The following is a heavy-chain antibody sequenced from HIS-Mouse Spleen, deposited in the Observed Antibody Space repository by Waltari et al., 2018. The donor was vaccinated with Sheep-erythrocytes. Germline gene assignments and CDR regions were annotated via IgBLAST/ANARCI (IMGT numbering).Heavy chain of an antibody. V-gene: IGHV3-21*01. CDR2: IRSSSSYI. J-gene: IGHJ4*02. D-gene: IGHD1-26*01. Sequence: EVQLVESGGGLVKPGGSLRLSCAASGFTFSSYSMNWVRQAPGKGLEWVSSIRSSSSYIYYDDSVKGRFTISRDNAKNSLYLQMNSLRAEDTAVYYCARVASGATFDYWGQGTLVTVSS. CDR1: GFTFSSYS. CDR3: ARVASGATFDY.